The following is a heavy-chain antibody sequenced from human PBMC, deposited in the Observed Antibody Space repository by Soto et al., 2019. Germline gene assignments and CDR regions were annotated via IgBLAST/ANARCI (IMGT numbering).Heavy chain of an antibody. Sequence: SGPTLVNPTQTLTLTCTFSGFSLSTSGMCVSWIRQPPGKALEWLARIDWDDDKYYSTSLKTRLTISKDTSKNQVVLTMTNMDTVDTATYYCARTIAEGVVYGMDVWGQGTTVTVSS. J-gene: IGHJ6*02. CDR1: GFSLSTSGMC. CDR2: IDWDDDK. V-gene: IGHV2-70*11. CDR3: ARTIAEGVVYGMDV. D-gene: IGHD6-13*01.